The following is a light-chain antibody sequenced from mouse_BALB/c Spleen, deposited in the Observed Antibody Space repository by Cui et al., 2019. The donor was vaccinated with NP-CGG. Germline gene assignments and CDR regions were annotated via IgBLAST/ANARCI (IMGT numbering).Light chain of an antibody. V-gene: IGLV1*01. CDR3: ALWYSNHWV. CDR2: GTN. J-gene: IGLJ1*01. CDR1: TGAVTTSNY. Sequence: QAVVPQEFHLTTSPGETVTLTCRSSTGAVTTSNYANWVQEKPDHLFTGLIGGTNNRAPGVPARFSGSLIGDKAALTITGAQTEDEAIYFCALWYSNHWVFGGGTKLTVL.